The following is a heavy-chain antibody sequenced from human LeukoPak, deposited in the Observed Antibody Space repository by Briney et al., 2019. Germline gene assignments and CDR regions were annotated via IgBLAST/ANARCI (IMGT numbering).Heavy chain of an antibody. V-gene: IGHV3-23*01. J-gene: IGHJ5*02. D-gene: IGHD1-14*01. Sequence: GGSLRLSCAASAFTFSSYAMNWVRQAPGKGLEWVSGIRGGGGSTYYADSVKGRFTISRDNSKNTLYLQMDSLRAEDTALYYCAKGSGINHYHWIDPWGQGTLVTVSS. CDR2: IRGGGGST. CDR1: AFTFSSYA. CDR3: AKGSGINHYHWIDP.